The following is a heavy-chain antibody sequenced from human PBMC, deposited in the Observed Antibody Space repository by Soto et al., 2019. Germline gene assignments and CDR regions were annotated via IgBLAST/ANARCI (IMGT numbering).Heavy chain of an antibody. D-gene: IGHD6-19*01. Sequence: SETLSLTCAVYGGSFSGYYWSWIRQPPGKGLEWIGETNHSGSTNYNPSLKSRVTISVDTSKNQFPLKLSSVTAADTAVYYCARVGARYHRIAVADEVWFDPWGQGTLVTVSS. CDR1: GGSFSGYY. CDR2: TNHSGST. J-gene: IGHJ5*02. V-gene: IGHV4-34*01. CDR3: ARVGARYHRIAVADEVWFDP.